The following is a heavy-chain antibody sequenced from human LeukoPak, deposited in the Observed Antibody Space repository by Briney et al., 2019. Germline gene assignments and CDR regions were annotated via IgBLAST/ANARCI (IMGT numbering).Heavy chain of an antibody. D-gene: IGHD5-18*01. V-gene: IGHV1-46*01. CDR1: GYTFTSYY. Sequence: ASVKVSCKASGYTFTSYYMHWVRQAPGQGPEWMGIINPSGGSTSYAQKFQGRVTMTRDTSTSTVYMELSSLRSEDTAVYYCAREGSGYSYGYRLLTTYYYYGMDVWGQGTTVTVSS. J-gene: IGHJ6*02. CDR3: AREGSGYSYGYRLLTTYYYYGMDV. CDR2: INPSGGST.